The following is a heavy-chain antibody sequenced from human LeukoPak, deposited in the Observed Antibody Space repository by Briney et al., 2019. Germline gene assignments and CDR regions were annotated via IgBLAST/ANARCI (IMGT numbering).Heavy chain of an antibody. V-gene: IGHV3-23*01. D-gene: IGHD3-22*01. J-gene: IGHJ3*02. CDR2: ISGSGTST. CDR3: AKDAKPYYYDSSGYYYAGAFDI. CDR1: GFTLTTYA. Sequence: GGSLRLSCAASGFTLTTYAMNWVRQAPGKGLEWVSGISGSGTSTYYADSVKGRFTISRDNSKNTLHLQMNSLRAEDTAVYYCAKDAKPYYYDSSGYYYAGAFDIWGQGTMVTVSS.